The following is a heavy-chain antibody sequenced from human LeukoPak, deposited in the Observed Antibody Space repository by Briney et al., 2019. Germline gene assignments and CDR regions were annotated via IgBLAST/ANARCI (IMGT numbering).Heavy chain of an antibody. D-gene: IGHD6-19*01. CDR1: GFTFSSYD. CDR2: INTSGRTT. Sequence: GGSLRLSCAASGFTFSSYDMTWVRQAPGMGLEWVSVINTSGRTTYYADSVKGRFTISRDNSKNTLYLQMSSLRAEDTAVYYCVSGWYVDYWGQGTLVTVSS. V-gene: IGHV3-23*01. CDR3: VSGWYVDY. J-gene: IGHJ4*02.